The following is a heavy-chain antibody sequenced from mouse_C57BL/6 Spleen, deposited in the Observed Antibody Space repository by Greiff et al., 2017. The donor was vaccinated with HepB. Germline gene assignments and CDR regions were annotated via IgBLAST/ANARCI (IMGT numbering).Heavy chain of an antibody. V-gene: IGHV1-64*01. D-gene: IGHD1-1*01. CDR2: IHPNSGST. CDR3: ARERAYYYGSSPYFDY. CDR1: GYTFTSYW. Sequence: VQLQQPGAELVKPGASVKLSCKASGYTFTSYWMHWVKQRPGQGLEWIGMIHPNSGSTNYNEKFKSKATLTVDKSSSTAYMQLSSLTSEDSAVYYCARERAYYYGSSPYFDYWGQGTTLTVSS. J-gene: IGHJ2*01.